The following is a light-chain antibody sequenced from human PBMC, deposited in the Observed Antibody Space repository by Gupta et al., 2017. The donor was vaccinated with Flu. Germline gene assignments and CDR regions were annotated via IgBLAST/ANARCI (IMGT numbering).Light chain of an antibody. CDR3: PQHGSSPPFT. CDR2: GAS. Sequence: IVLQPPPGTLSSSPGERATLSCRASQSVSSDYLAWYQQKPGQAPRLLIHGASTRATGIPDRFSVSGSGTDFILTISRLEPEDFAVYYCPQHGSSPPFTFGPGTRVDIK. CDR1: QSVSSDY. J-gene: IGKJ3*01. V-gene: IGKV3-20*01.